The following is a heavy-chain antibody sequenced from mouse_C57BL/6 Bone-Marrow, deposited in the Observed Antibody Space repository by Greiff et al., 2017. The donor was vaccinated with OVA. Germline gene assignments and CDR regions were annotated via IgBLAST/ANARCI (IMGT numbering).Heavy chain of an antibody. V-gene: IGHV1-74*01. J-gene: IGHJ2*01. CDR1: GYTFTSYW. Sequence: QVQLQQPGAELVKPGASVKVSCKASGYTFTSYWMHWVKQRPGQGLEWIGRIHPSDSDTNYNEKFKGKATFTADTSSNTAYMQLSSLTTEDSAIYYCARDSPSEWGQGTTLTVSS. CDR3: ARDSPSE. CDR2: IHPSDSDT. D-gene: IGHD6-1*01.